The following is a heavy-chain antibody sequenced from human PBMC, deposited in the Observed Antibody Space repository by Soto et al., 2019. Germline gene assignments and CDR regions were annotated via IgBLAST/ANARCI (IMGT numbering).Heavy chain of an antibody. CDR2: IYYSGST. D-gene: IGHD2-15*01. J-gene: IGHJ4*02. Sequence: SETLSLTCTVSGGSVSSGSYYWSWIRQPPGKGLEWIGYIYYSGSTNYNPSLKSRVTISVDTSKNQFSLKLSSVTAADTAVYYCARGVCSGGSCFDYWGQGTLVTVSS. CDR3: ARGVCSGGSCFDY. V-gene: IGHV4-61*01. CDR1: GGSVSSGSYY.